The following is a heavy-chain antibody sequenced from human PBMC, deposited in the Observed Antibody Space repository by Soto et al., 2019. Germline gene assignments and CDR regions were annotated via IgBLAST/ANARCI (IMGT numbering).Heavy chain of an antibody. CDR2: ISYDGSDK. J-gene: IGHJ4*02. D-gene: IGHD3-16*02. Sequence: QVQLVESGGGLVQPGRSLRLSCAASGFTFSSYAMHWVRQAQAKELEWVAVISYDGSDKYYADSVKGRFTVSRDNSKNTLNLQMNSLRADDTAVYYCAKALGELSPESYDYWGQGTLITVSS. CDR3: AKALGELSPESYDY. CDR1: GFTFSSYA. V-gene: IGHV3-30*18.